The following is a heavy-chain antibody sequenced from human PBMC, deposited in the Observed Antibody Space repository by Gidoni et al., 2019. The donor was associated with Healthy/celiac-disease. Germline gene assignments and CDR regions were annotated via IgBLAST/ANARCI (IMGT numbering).Heavy chain of an antibody. V-gene: IGHV4-59*08. D-gene: IGHD6-19*01. CDR2: T. CDR3: ARLFPLDYSSGILAGYYYGMDV. Sequence: TNYNPSLKSRVTISVDTSKNQFSLKLSSVTAADTAVYYCARLFPLDYSSGILAGYYYGMDVWGQGTTVTVSS. J-gene: IGHJ6*02.